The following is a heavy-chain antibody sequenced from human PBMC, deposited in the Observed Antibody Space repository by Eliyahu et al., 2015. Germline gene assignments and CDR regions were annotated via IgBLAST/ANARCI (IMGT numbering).Heavy chain of an antibody. V-gene: IGHV3-11*01. J-gene: IGHJ4*02. CDR2: ITSSGSST. CDR1: GFTFSDYY. Sequence: QVQLVESGGGLVKPGGSLRLSCTASGFTFSDYYMTWIRQAPGKGLEWISYITSSGSSTYYADSVKGRFTISRDNAKKXLFLHLNSLRTEDTAVYYCVRESTAAAGHSFSDFWGQGTLVTVSS. D-gene: IGHD6-13*01. CDR3: VRESTAAAGHSFSDF.